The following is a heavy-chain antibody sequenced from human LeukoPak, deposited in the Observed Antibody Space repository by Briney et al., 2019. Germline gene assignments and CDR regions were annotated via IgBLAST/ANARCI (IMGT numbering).Heavy chain of an antibody. Sequence: GASVKVSCKASGYTFTSYGISWVRQAPGQGLEWMGWISAYNGNTNYAQKLQGRVTMTTDTSTSTAYMELRSLRSDDTAVYYCASYAGTVVVPAATSGFDPWGQGTLVTVSS. J-gene: IGHJ5*02. D-gene: IGHD2-2*01. V-gene: IGHV1-18*01. CDR1: GYTFTSYG. CDR3: ASYAGTVVVPAATSGFDP. CDR2: ISAYNGNT.